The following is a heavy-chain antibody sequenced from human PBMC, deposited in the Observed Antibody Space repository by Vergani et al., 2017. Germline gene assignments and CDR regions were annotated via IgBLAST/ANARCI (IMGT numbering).Heavy chain of an antibody. CDR2: IVPGDSDT. J-gene: IGHJ4*02. Sequence: EVQLVQSGAELKKPGESLKISCTASGYRFPDYWIAWVRQMPGKGLEWMGIIVPGDSDTRYGPSFQGQVTISVDKSVSTTFLQWSSLQASDTAIYYCARQGMLTGSFYSYWGQGSLVTVSS. CDR1: GYRFPDYW. D-gene: IGHD1-1*01. V-gene: IGHV5-51*01. CDR3: ARQGMLTGSFYSY.